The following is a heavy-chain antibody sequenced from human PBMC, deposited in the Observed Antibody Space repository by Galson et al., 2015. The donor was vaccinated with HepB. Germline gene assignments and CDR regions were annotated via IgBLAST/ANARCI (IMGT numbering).Heavy chain of an antibody. CDR1: GGSITTMSYY. D-gene: IGHD4-17*01. CDR2: IYHNGLT. V-gene: IGHV4-39*01. J-gene: IGHJ4*02. CDR3: GTSRTVRGGFYI. Sequence: ETLSLTCNLSGGSITTMSYYWGRIRQPPGEGLEGIGSIYHNGLTHYKPSLKGRVILSVGTSQSQFSLTLSSVTAADSALYYCGTSRTVRGGFYIWGLGLLVTVAS.